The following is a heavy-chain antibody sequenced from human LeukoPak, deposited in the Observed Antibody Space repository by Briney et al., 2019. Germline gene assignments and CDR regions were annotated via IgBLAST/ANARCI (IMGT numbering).Heavy chain of an antibody. CDR2: TYYRSKWYN. J-gene: IGHJ5*02. Sequence: SQTLSLTCAISGDSVSSNSAAWNWIRQSPSRGLEWLGRTYYRSKWYNDYAVSVKSRITINPDTSKNQFSLKLSSVTAADTAVYYCARVGDILTGYYPWEPWFDPWGQGTLVTVSS. CDR3: ARVGDILTGYYPWEPWFDP. CDR1: GDSVSSNSAA. V-gene: IGHV6-1*01. D-gene: IGHD3-9*01.